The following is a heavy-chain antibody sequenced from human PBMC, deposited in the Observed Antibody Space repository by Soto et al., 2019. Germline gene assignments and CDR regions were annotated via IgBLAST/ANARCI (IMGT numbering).Heavy chain of an antibody. J-gene: IGHJ4*02. CDR3: AKDVTPDSRWDIDY. CDR1: GFTFSIYA. D-gene: IGHD1-26*01. CDR2: IIGAGAP. Sequence: EVQLLESGGGLVQPGGSLRLSCAASGFTFSIYAMNLVRQAPGKGLEWVAGIIGAGAPYYADPVKGRFTISRDNSNNILYLQMNNLRDEDTALYFCAKDVTPDSRWDIDYWGQGTLVTVSS. V-gene: IGHV3-23*01.